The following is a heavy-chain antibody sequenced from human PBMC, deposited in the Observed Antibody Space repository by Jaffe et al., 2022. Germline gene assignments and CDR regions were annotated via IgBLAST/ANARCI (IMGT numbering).Heavy chain of an antibody. V-gene: IGHV5-51*03. CDR3: VRSRPYDILTGYYIPHLLGYFDL. J-gene: IGHJ2*01. CDR1: GYSFTSYW. CDR2: IYPGDSDT. Sequence: EVQLVQSGAEVKKPGESLKISCKGSGYSFTSYWIGWVRQMPGKGLEWMGIIYPGDSDTRYSPSFQGQVTISADKSISTAYLQWSSLKASDTAMYYCVRSRPYDILTGYYIPHLLGYFDLWGRGTLVTVSS. D-gene: IGHD3-9*01.